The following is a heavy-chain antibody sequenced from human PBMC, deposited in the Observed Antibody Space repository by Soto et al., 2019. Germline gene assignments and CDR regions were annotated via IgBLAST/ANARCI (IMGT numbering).Heavy chain of an antibody. Sequence: SGPTLVNPTHTLTLTCTFSGFSLSTSGMCVSWIREPPGKALEWLALIDWDDDKYYSTSLKTRLTISKDTSKNQVVLTMTNMDPVDTATYYCARNYRHGYYYGMDVWGQGTTVTVS. CDR3: ARNYRHGYYYGMDV. D-gene: IGHD1-26*01. V-gene: IGHV2-70*01. CDR2: IDWDDDK. J-gene: IGHJ6*02. CDR1: GFSLSTSGMC.